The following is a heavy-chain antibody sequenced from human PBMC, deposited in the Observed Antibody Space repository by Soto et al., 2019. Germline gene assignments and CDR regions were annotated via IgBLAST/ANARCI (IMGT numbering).Heavy chain of an antibody. Sequence: HVQLVQSGAEVNKPGASLKVSCKASGYTFISYGVSWVRQAPGQGLEWLGWISPYNGNTNYAQKFQGRITMTTDTSTSTVYMDLRSLRTDDTAVYYCARDQTKWLTDAFDIWGQGIMVVVSS. V-gene: IGHV1-18*01. D-gene: IGHD5-12*01. CDR2: ISPYNGNT. CDR1: GYTFISYG. CDR3: ARDQTKWLTDAFDI. J-gene: IGHJ3*02.